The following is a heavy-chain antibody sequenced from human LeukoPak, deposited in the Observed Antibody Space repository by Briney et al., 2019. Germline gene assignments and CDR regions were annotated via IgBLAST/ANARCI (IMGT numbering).Heavy chain of an antibody. J-gene: IGHJ4*02. CDR3: ARGDKRVTFGGVIVPFDY. V-gene: IGHV4-39*07. Sequence: SETLSLTCTVSGGSIISSSFWWGWIRQPPGKGLEWIGSIYYSGVSYYNTSLKSRVTISVDTSKNQFSLKVTSVTTADTAVYYCARGDKRVTFGGVIVPFDYWGQGTLVTVSS. D-gene: IGHD3-16*02. CDR2: IYYSGVS. CDR1: GGSIISSSFW.